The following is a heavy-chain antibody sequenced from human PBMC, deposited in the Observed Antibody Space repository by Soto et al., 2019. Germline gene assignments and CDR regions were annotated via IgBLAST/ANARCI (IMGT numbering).Heavy chain of an antibody. V-gene: IGHV4-30-2*01. CDR3: ARVPDR. Sequence: SETLSITCAVSGGSISSGGYSWSWIRQPPGKGLEWIGYIYHSGSTYYNPSLKSRVTISVDRSKNQFSLKLSSVTAADTAVYYCARVPDRWGQGTLVTVTS. CDR1: GGSISSGGYS. CDR2: IYHSGST. J-gene: IGHJ5*02. D-gene: IGHD2-2*01.